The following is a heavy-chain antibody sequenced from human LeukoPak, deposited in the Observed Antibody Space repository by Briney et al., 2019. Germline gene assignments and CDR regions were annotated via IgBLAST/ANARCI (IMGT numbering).Heavy chain of an antibody. CDR3: ARAITGTTGGIDY. J-gene: IGHJ4*02. V-gene: IGHV4-39*07. Sequence: SETLSLTCTVSGGSISSSSYYWGWIRQPPGKGLEWIGSIYYSGSTYYNPSLKSRVTISVDTSKNQFSLKLSSVTAADTAVYYCARAITGTTGGIDYWGQGTLVTVSS. CDR2: IYYSGST. D-gene: IGHD1-20*01. CDR1: GGSISSSSYY.